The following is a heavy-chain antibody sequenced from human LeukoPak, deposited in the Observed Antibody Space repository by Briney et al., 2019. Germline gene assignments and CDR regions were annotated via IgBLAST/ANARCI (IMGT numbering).Heavy chain of an antibody. CDR3: AGQYTGYDAFDY. D-gene: IGHD5-12*01. J-gene: IGHJ4*02. V-gene: IGHV4-38-2*02. CDR2: MYHSGTT. Sequence: PSETLSLTCSVSGYSISSGYYWGWIRQSPGKGLEWIGRMYHSGTTYYNPSLKRRVTLSVEKSKNKFSLNLSSVTAADTAVYYCAGQYTGYDAFDYWGQGTLVTVSS. CDR1: GYSISSGYY.